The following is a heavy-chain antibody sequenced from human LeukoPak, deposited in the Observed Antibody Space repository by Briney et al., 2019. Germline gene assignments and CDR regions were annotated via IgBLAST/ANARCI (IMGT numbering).Heavy chain of an antibody. CDR2: FDPEDGET. D-gene: IGHD3-10*01. Sequence: ASVKVSCKVSGYTLTELSMHWVRQAPGKGLEWMGGFDPEDGETIYAQKFQGRVTMTEDTSTDTAYMELSSLRSEDTAVYYCATKYYYGSGSLYYYYGMDVWGQGTTVAVSS. V-gene: IGHV1-24*01. CDR3: ATKYYYGSGSLYYYYGMDV. J-gene: IGHJ6*02. CDR1: GYTLTELS.